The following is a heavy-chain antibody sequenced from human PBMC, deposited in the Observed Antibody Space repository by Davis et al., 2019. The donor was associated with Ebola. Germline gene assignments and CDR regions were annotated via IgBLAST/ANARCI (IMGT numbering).Heavy chain of an antibody. J-gene: IGHJ3*02. D-gene: IGHD2-2*01. CDR3: ARDFVPAAIRGTAFDI. V-gene: IGHV3-23*01. Sequence: PGGSLRLSCDVSGFTFSNFAMNWVRQSPGKGLEWVSIITGTGDITYLADSVKGRFTVSRDSSKDTLSLQMNSLRAEDTAVYYCARDFVPAAIRGTAFDIWGQGTMVTVSS. CDR1: GFTFSNFA. CDR2: ITGTGDIT.